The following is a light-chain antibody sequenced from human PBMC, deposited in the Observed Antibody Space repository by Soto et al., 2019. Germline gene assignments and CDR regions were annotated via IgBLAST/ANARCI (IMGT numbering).Light chain of an antibody. J-gene: IGLJ3*02. CDR2: DVS. Sequence: QLVLTQPRSVSGSPGQSVTISCTGTSSDVGGYDYVSWYQQHPGRAPKVMIYDVSKRPSGVPNRFSGSKSGNTASLTISGLQTEDEADYYCCSYAGTYTWVFGGGTKLTVL. CDR1: SSDVGGYDY. CDR3: CSYAGTYTWV. V-gene: IGLV2-11*01.